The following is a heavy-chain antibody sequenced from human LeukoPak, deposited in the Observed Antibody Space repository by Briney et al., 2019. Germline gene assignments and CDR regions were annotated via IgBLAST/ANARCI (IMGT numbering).Heavy chain of an antibody. CDR1: GFTFSSYW. J-gene: IGHJ4*02. CDR3: TRDWSGQWLVFDY. V-gene: IGHV3-7*01. D-gene: IGHD6-19*01. CDR2: IKQDGSEK. Sequence: GGSLRLSCAASGFTFSSYWLSWVPQAPGRGRVWVANIKQDGSEKYYVDSVKGRFTISRDNAKNSLYLQMNSLRVEDTAVYYCTRDWSGQWLVFDYWGQGTLVTVSS.